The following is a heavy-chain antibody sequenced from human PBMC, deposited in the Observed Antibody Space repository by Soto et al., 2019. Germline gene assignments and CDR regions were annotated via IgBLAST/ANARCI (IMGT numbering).Heavy chain of an antibody. J-gene: IGHJ4*02. Sequence: VQLQESGPGLVKPSETLSLSCTVSGASLLSSYWSWVRQPAGKGLEWIGHIFSSGRTSYNPSLKNRLTLSIDTSKNMFSLGLSSVTAADTAVYYCAKGWDEKYFDSWGQGSLVTVSS. D-gene: IGHD1-26*01. V-gene: IGHV4-4*07. CDR3: AKGWDEKYFDS. CDR2: IFSSGRT. CDR1: GASLLSSY.